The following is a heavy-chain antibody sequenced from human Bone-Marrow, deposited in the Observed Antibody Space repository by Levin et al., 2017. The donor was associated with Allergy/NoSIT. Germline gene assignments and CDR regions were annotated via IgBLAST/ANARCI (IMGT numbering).Heavy chain of an antibody. CDR1: GGSFSGYY. CDR3: AREDDTRNPALAMITFGGVIVPIPVDY. V-gene: IGHV4-34*01. CDR2: INHSGST. J-gene: IGHJ4*02. D-gene: IGHD3-16*02. Sequence: SETLSLTCAVYGGSFSGYYWSWIRQPPGKGLEWIGEINHSGSTNYNPSLKSRVTISVDTSKNQFSLKLSSVTAADTAVYYCAREDDTRNPALAMITFGGVIVPIPVDYWGQGTLVTVYS.